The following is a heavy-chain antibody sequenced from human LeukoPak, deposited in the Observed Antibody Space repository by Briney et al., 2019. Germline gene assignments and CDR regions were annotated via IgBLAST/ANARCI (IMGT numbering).Heavy chain of an antibody. J-gene: IGHJ6*02. CDR2: IKSKTDGGTT. V-gene: IGHV3-15*01. CDR3: ASTVVNRGPFYYYYGMDV. D-gene: IGHD4-23*01. Sequence: PGGSLRLSCAASGFTFSNAWMSWVRQAPGKGLEWVGRIKSKTDGGTTDYAAPVKGRFTISRDDSKNTLYLQMNSLRAEDTAVYYCASTVVNRGPFYYYYGMDVWGQGTTVTVSS. CDR1: GFTFSNAW.